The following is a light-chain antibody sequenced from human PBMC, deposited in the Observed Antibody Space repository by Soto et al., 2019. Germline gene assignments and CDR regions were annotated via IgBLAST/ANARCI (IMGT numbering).Light chain of an antibody. Sequence: DIQMTQSPSSLSASVGDTVTIACRASRSISNYLNWYQQKPGRAPNLLISGASTLQRGVPSRFSSSGSGTTFTLTITSLQPDDFAIYFCQQSYTAPFTFGPGTKVEIK. CDR3: QQSYTAPFT. J-gene: IGKJ3*01. CDR1: RSISNY. CDR2: GAS. V-gene: IGKV1-39*01.